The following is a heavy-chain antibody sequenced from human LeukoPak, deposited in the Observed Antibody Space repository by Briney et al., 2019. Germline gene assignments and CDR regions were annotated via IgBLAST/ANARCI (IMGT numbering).Heavy chain of an antibody. Sequence: SETLSLTCTVSGGSIRNYYWSWIRQPPAKGLEWVGYIYYSGSTNYNPSLKSRVTISVDTSKNQFSLKLSSVAAADTAVYYCARGGIDAFDIWGQGTMVTVSS. CDR3: ARGGIDAFDI. D-gene: IGHD3-16*01. CDR2: IYYSGST. CDR1: GGSIRNYY. J-gene: IGHJ3*02. V-gene: IGHV4-59*01.